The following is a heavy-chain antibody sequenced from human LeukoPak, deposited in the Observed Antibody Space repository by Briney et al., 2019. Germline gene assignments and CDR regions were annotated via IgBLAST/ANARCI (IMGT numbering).Heavy chain of an antibody. CDR3: ARDPIAAAASGGDY. J-gene: IGHJ4*02. CDR1: GFTFRSYS. D-gene: IGHD6-13*01. Sequence: GGSLRLSCAVSGFTFRSYSMNWVRQAPGKGLEWVSSITSRSSYMYYADSVKGRFTISRDNPKNSLYLQMNSLRAEDTAIYYCARDPIAAAASGGDYWGQGTLVTVSS. CDR2: ITSRSSYM. V-gene: IGHV3-21*01.